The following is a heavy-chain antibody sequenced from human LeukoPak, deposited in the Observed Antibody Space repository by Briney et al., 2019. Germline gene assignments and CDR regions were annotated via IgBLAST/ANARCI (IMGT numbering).Heavy chain of an antibody. CDR2: IYHSGST. CDR3: ARLVVSSWYHEVLLGRDY. D-gene: IGHD6-13*01. Sequence: SETLSLTCSVSGYSISNGYYWGWIRQPPGKGLEWIGRIYHSGSTYYNPSLKSRVTISVDTSKNQFSLKLSSVTAADTAVYYCARLVVSSWYHEVLLGRDYWGQGTLVTVSS. CDR1: GYSISNGYY. V-gene: IGHV4-38-2*02. J-gene: IGHJ4*02.